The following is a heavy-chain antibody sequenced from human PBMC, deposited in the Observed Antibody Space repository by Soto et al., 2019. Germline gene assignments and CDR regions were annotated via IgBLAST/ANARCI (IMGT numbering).Heavy chain of an antibody. V-gene: IGHV4-34*01. J-gene: IGHJ4*02. CDR1: GGSFSGYY. D-gene: IGHD3-16*02. CDR3: ARGRLNYDYVWGSYRTACFDY. Sequence: QVQLQQWGAGLLKPSETLSLTCAVYGGSFSGYYWSWIRQPPGKGREWLGEINHSVSTNYNPSLKSRVTISVDTSTNQFSLKLSCVPAADTAVYYCARGRLNYDYVWGSYRTACFDYWGQGTLVTVSS. CDR2: INHSVST.